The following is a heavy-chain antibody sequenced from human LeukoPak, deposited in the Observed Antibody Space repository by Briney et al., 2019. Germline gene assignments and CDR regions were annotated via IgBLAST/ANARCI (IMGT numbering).Heavy chain of an antibody. J-gene: IGHJ3*02. D-gene: IGHD3-10*01. Sequence: KPSETLSLTCAVYGGSFSGYYWSWIRQPPGKGLEWIGEINHSGSTNYNPSLKSRVTISVDTSKNQFSLKLSSVTAADTAVYYCARGGFYYGSGIDAFDIWGQGTMVTVSS. CDR3: ARGGFYYGSGIDAFDI. CDR2: INHSGST. V-gene: IGHV4-34*01. CDR1: GGSFSGYY.